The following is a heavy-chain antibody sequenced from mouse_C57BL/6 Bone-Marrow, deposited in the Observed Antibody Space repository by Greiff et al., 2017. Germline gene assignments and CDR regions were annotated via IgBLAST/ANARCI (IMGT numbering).Heavy chain of an antibody. CDR1: GYTFTDYY. Sequence: VQLQQSGAELVRPGASVKLSCMASGYTFTDYYINWVKQRPGQGLEWIARIYPGSGNTYYNEKFKGKATLTAEKSSSTAYMQLSSLTSEDSAVYFCDYYGSSYAMDYWGQGTSVTVSS. J-gene: IGHJ4*01. CDR3: DYYGSSYAMDY. V-gene: IGHV1-76*01. D-gene: IGHD1-1*01. CDR2: IYPGSGNT.